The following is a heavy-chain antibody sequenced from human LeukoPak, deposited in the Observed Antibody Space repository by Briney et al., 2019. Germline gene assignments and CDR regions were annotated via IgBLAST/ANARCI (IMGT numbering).Heavy chain of an antibody. J-gene: IGHJ6*02. CDR3: ARDRNYYGMDV. Sequence: SQTLSLTCTVSGGSISSGGYYWSWLRQYPGKDLEWIGYIYYSGSTYYNPSLKSRVTISVDTSKNQFSLKLSSVTAADTAVYYCARDRNYYGMDVWGQGTTVTVSS. CDR2: IYYSGST. CDR1: GGSISSGGYY. V-gene: IGHV4-31*03.